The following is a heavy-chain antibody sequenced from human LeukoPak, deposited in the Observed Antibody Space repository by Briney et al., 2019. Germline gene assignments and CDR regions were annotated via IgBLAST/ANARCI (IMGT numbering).Heavy chain of an antibody. CDR1: GYTFTDYY. J-gene: IGHJ5*02. V-gene: IGHV1-2*02. Sequence: ASVKVSCKASGYTFTDYYMHWVRQAPGQGLEWMGWIDTKSGGTVCAQNFQGRVTMTRDTSISTAYMELSSLRSDDTAVYYCAGGVGSSWFDPWGQGTLVTVSS. CDR3: AGGVGSSWFDP. D-gene: IGHD1-26*01. CDR2: IDTKSGGT.